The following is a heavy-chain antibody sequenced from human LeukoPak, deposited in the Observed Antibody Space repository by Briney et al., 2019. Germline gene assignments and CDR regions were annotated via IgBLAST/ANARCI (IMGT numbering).Heavy chain of an antibody. CDR1: GGSISSTGYC. D-gene: IGHD5-18*01. J-gene: IGHJ4*02. V-gene: IGHV4-39*01. Sequence: SETLSLTCSVSGGSISSTGYCWSWIRQPPGKGLEWIGSGYFSGSSFYNPSLKGRVTISVDTSKNQLSLKLNSVTAADTAVYYCARLGGYSYGYPTDYWGQGTLVTVS. CDR2: GYFSGSS. CDR3: ARLGGYSYGYPTDY.